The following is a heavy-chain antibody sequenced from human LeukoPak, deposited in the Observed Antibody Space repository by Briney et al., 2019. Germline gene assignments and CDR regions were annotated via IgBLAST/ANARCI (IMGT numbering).Heavy chain of an antibody. Sequence: GASVKVSCKASGYTFTSYYMHWVRQAPGQGLEWMGIINPSGGSTSYAQKFQGRVTMTRDTSTSTVYMELSSLRSEDTAVYYCARTARLYCSGGSCYSGGGMDVWGQGTTVTVSS. D-gene: IGHD2-15*01. J-gene: IGHJ6*02. CDR1: GYTFTSYY. CDR3: ARTARLYCSGGSCYSGGGMDV. V-gene: IGHV1-46*01. CDR2: INPSGGST.